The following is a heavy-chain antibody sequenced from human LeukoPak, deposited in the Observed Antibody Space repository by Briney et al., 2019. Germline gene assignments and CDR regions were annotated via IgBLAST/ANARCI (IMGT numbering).Heavy chain of an antibody. CDR2: IYYSGST. J-gene: IGHJ4*02. V-gene: IGHV4-59*08. CDR3: ARDNCGGDCYSGYSFDY. D-gene: IGHD2-21*02. CDR1: GGSISSYD. Sequence: PSETLSLTYTVSGGSISSYDWSWIRQPPGKGLEWIGYIYYSGSTNYNPSLKSRVTISVDTSKNQFSLKLSSVTAADTAVYYCARDNCGGDCYSGYSFDYWGQGTLVTVSS.